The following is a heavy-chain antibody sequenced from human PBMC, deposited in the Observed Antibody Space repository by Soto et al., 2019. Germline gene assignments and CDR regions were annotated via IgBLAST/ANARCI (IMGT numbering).Heavy chain of an antibody. Sequence: GGCLRLSCAASGFTFSSYAMSWVRQAPGKGLEWVSAISGSGGSTYYADSVKGRFTISRDNSKNTLYLQMNSLRAEDTAVYYCAKGFRGGDGYYWGQGTLVTVSS. V-gene: IGHV3-23*01. CDR3: AKGFRGGDGYY. CDR1: GFTFSSYA. CDR2: ISGSGGST. J-gene: IGHJ4*02. D-gene: IGHD2-21*02.